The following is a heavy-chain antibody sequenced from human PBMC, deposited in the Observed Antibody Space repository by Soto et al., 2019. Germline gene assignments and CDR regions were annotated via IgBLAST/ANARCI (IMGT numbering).Heavy chain of an antibody. Sequence: GGSLRFSCAASGFTFSSYSMNWVRQAPGKGLEWVSSISSSSSYIYYADSVKGRFTISRDNAKNSLYLQMNSLRAEDTAVYYCARDTMVRGVIHDYWGQGTLVTVSS. CDR3: ARDTMVRGVIHDY. D-gene: IGHD3-10*01. J-gene: IGHJ4*02. V-gene: IGHV3-21*01. CDR2: ISSSSSYI. CDR1: GFTFSSYS.